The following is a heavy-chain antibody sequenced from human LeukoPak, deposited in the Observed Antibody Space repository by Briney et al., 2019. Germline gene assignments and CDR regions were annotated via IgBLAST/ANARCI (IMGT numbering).Heavy chain of an antibody. CDR1: GFTFSNYM. D-gene: IGHD1-20*01. CDR3: LRDLNWSLDQ. Sequence: GGSLRLSCAASGFTFSNYMMHWVRQATGKGLVWVSRIKSDGITITYADSVKGRFTISRDNAKNTLYLQMNSLRAEDTAVYYCLRDLNWSLDQWGQGTLVTVSS. CDR2: IKSDGITI. J-gene: IGHJ4*02. V-gene: IGHV3-74*01.